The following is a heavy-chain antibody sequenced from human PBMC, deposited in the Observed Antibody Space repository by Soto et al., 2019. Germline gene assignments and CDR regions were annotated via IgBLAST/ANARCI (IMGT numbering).Heavy chain of an antibody. CDR1: GGSVSSGSYY. CDR3: ARVGARHYYYGMDV. D-gene: IGHD1-26*01. V-gene: IGHV4-61*01. J-gene: IGHJ6*02. CDR2: IYYSGST. Sequence: PSETLSLTCTFSGGSVSSGSYYWSWIRQPPGKGLEWIGYIYYSGSTNYNPSLKSRVTISVDTSKNQFSLKLSSVTAADTAVYYCARVGARHYYYGMDVWGQGTTVTVSS.